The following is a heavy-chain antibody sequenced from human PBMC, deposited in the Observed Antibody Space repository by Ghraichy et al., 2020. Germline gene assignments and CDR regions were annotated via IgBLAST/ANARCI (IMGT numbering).Heavy chain of an antibody. CDR3: VRGHTNSRKFYQLDV. CDR1: GFTFSDYA. Sequence: GSLRLSCVASGFTFSDYAMHWVRQAPGKGLESVAIICSNGRCSYYADSVKGRSTISRDNSKNMLYLQMDSLRLEDMAVYYCVRGHTNSRKFYQLDVWGQGTMVTVSS. V-gene: IGHV3-64*02. J-gene: IGHJ6*02. D-gene: IGHD2-2*01. CDR2: ICSNGRCS.